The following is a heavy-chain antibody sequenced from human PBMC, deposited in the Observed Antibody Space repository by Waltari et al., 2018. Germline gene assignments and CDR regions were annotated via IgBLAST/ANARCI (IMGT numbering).Heavy chain of an antibody. CDR2: IDHKGNT. J-gene: IGHJ6*02. V-gene: IGHV4-4*02. Sequence: QVQLQESGPGLVKPSGTLSLTCAVSGGSISSSNWWTWVRQPPGKGLEWIGEIDHKGNTNYNPSLQSRVTISVDKSKNEFSLRLRSVTAADTAGYYCARVILGATDDYSYAMDVWGQWITVTVSS. D-gene: IGHD1-26*01. CDR3: ARVILGATDDYSYAMDV. CDR1: GGSISSSNW.